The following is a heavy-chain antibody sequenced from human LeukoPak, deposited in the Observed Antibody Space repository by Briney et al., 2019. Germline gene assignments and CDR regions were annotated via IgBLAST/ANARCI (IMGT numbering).Heavy chain of an antibody. CDR1: GGSISSGGYY. V-gene: IGHV4-31*03. D-gene: IGHD4-17*01. J-gene: IGHJ2*01. CDR3: ASYGDYGPQGWYFDL. CDR2: IYYSGST. Sequence: SQTLSLTCTVSGGSISSGGYYWSWLRQHPGTGLEWIGYIYYSGSTYYNPSLKSRVTISVDTSKNQFSLKLSSVTAADTAVYYCASYGDYGPQGWYFDLWGRGTLVTVSS.